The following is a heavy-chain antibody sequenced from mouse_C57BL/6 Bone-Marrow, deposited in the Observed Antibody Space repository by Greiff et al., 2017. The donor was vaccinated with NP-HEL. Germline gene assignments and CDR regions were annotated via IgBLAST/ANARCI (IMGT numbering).Heavy chain of an antibody. J-gene: IGHJ3*01. CDR3: GTYNGSSPFAY. CDR1: GYTFTSYW. CDR2: IYPSDSET. D-gene: IGHD1-1*01. Sequence: VQLQQPGAELVRPGSSVKLSCKASGYTFTSYWMHWVKQRPIQGLEWIGNIYPSDSETHYNQKFKDKATLTVDKSSSTAYMQLSSLTAEASAVYYCGTYNGSSPFAYWGQGTLVTVSA. V-gene: IGHV1-52*01.